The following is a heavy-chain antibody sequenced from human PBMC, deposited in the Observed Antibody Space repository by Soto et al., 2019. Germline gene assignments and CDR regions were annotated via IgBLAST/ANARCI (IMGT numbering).Heavy chain of an antibody. J-gene: IGHJ4*02. D-gene: IGHD2-21*01. Sequence: EGQLLESGGGLVQPGGSLRLSCAVSGFTFRDYGMSWVRQAPGQGLEWVSAISGRGDRTYYADSVKGRFTISRDNSKNTLYLQMNTLRAEDTAIYFCAKDVFADSKPFDYWGQGTLVTVSS. CDR2: ISGRGDRT. CDR3: AKDVFADSKPFDY. CDR1: GFTFRDYG. V-gene: IGHV3-23*01.